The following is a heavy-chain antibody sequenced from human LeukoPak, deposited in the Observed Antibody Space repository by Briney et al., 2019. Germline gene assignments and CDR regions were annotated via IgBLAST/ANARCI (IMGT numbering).Heavy chain of an antibody. D-gene: IGHD6-6*01. CDR1: GFTFDDYG. Sequence: GGSLRLSCAASGFTFDDYGMSWVRQAPGKGLEWVSGINWNGGSTGYADSAKGRFTISRDNGKSSLYLQMNSLRAEDTALYYCARGIAARPLYFDYWGQGTLVTVSS. J-gene: IGHJ4*02. CDR2: INWNGGST. V-gene: IGHV3-20*04. CDR3: ARGIAARPLYFDY.